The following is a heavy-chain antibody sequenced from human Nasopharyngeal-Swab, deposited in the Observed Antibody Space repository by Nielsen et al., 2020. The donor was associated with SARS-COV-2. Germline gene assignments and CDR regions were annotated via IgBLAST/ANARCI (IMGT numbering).Heavy chain of an antibody. D-gene: IGHD1-26*01. CDR2: ITRKSDGGTT. J-gene: IGHJ4*02. Sequence: GGSLRLSCAVSGFSFSNAWMSWARQVPGKGLEWVAHITRKSDGGTTRYTAPVKDRFTISRDDSQDTVYLQMNNLQIEDTAVYYCAGSFLGYWGQRTLVTVSS. CDR3: AGSFLGY. V-gene: IGHV3-15*01. CDR1: GFSFSNAW.